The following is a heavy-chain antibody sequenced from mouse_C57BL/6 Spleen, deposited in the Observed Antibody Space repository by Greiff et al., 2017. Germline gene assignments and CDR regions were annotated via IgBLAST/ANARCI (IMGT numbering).Heavy chain of an antibody. CDR1: GYTFTSYW. CDR2: IHPNSGST. CDR3: ARSYYGSSADY. V-gene: IGHV1-64*01. D-gene: IGHD1-1*01. J-gene: IGHJ2*01. Sequence: QVQLQQSGAELVKPGASVKLSCKASGYTFTSYWMHWVKQRPGKGLEWIGMIHPNSGSTNYNEKFKSKATLTVDKSSSTAYMQLSSLTSEDSAVYYCARSYYGSSADYWGQGTTLTVSS.